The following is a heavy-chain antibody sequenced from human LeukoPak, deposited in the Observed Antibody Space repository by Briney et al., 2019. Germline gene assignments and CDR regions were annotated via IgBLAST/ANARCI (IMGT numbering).Heavy chain of an antibody. CDR1: GYTFTGYY. CDR3: ARDRSYRVHDAFDI. V-gene: IGHV1-2*02. D-gene: IGHD1-26*01. Sequence: ASVKVSCKASGYTFTGYYMHWVRQAPGQGLEWMGWINPNSGGTSYAQKFQGRVTITADESTSTAYMELSSLRSEDTAVYYCARDRSYRVHDAFDIWGQGTMVTVSS. CDR2: INPNSGGT. J-gene: IGHJ3*02.